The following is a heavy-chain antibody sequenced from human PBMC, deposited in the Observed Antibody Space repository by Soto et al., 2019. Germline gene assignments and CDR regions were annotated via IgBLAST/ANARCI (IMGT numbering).Heavy chain of an antibody. CDR1: GFAFSDYY. CDR3: ARVGGNSGYYYYGMDV. Sequence: PWRSLRLSCAASGFAFSDYYMSWIRQAPGKGLEWVSYISSSSSYTNYADSVKGRFTISRDNAKNSLYLQMNNLRAEDTAVYYCARVGGNSGYYYYGMDVWGQGTTVPSP. CDR2: ISSSSSYT. V-gene: IGHV3-11*06. J-gene: IGHJ6*02. D-gene: IGHD2-21*02.